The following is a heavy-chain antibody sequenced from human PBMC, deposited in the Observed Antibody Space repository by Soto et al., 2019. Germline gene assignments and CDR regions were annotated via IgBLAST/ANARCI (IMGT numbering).Heavy chain of an antibody. D-gene: IGHD4-17*01. CDR1: GGSITSSSYY. J-gene: IGHJ4*02. V-gene: IGHV4-39*01. Sequence: SETISLTCTVSGGSITSSSYYWGWIRQPPGKGLEWIGGIDYSGRSYYNPSLKSRVTMSVDTSKNQFSLTLNSVTAADAAVYYCARHRTTVVTKAHFVYCGQGTLITVSS. CDR2: IDYSGRS. CDR3: ARHRTTVVTKAHFVY.